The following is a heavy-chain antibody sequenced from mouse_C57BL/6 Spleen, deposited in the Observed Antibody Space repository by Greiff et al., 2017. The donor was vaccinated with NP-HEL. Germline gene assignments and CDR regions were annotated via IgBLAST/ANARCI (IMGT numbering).Heavy chain of an antibody. CDR2: ILPGSGST. J-gene: IGHJ3*01. CDR3: ATPYSNYEGFAY. CDR1: GYTFTGYW. D-gene: IGHD2-5*01. V-gene: IGHV1-9*01. Sequence: QVQLQQSGAELMKPGASVKLSCKATGYTFTGYWIEWVKQRPGHGLEWIGEILPGSGSTNYNEKFKGKATFTADISSNTAYMQLRSLTTEDSAIYYCATPYSNYEGFAYWGQGTLVTVSA.